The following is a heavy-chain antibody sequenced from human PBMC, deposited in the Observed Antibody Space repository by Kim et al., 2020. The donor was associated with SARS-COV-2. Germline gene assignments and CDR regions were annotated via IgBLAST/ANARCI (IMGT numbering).Heavy chain of an antibody. CDR1: GFTFSSYE. Sequence: GGSLRLSCAASGFTFSSYEMNWVRQAPGKGLEWVSYISSSGSTIYYADSVKGRFTISRDNAKNSLYLQMNSLRAEDTAVYYCARDGGSGGYDDVFDYWGQGTLVTVSS. D-gene: IGHD5-12*01. V-gene: IGHV3-48*03. CDR3: ARDGGSGGYDDVFDY. CDR2: ISSSGSTI. J-gene: IGHJ4*02.